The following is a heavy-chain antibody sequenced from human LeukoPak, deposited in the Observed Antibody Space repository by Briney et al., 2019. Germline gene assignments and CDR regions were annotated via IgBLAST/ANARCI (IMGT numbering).Heavy chain of an antibody. CDR3: ARDYSSAFDP. Sequence: PGGSLRLSCAASGFTFSSYAMHWVRQAPGKGLEWVAVISYDGSNKYYADSVKGRFTISRDNSKNTLYLQMNSLRAEDTAVYYCARDYSSAFDPWGQGTLVTVSS. CDR2: ISYDGSNK. CDR1: GFTFSSYA. J-gene: IGHJ5*02. V-gene: IGHV3-30*04. D-gene: IGHD3-22*01.